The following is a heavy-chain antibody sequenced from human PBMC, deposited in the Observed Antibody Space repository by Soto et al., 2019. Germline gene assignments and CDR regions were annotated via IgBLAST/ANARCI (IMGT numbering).Heavy chain of an antibody. V-gene: IGHV3-23*01. Sequence: EVQLLESGGGLVQPGGSLRLSCAASGFTFSSYAMSWVRQAPGKGLEWVSAISGSGGSTYYADSVEGRFTISRDNSKNTLYLQMNSLRAEDTAVYYCAKDRSEYSSSPGGYDAFDIWGQGTMVTVSS. J-gene: IGHJ3*02. CDR3: AKDRSEYSSSPGGYDAFDI. CDR2: ISGSGGST. D-gene: IGHD6-6*01. CDR1: GFTFSSYA.